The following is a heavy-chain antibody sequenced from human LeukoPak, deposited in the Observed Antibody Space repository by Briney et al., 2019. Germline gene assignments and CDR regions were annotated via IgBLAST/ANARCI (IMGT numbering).Heavy chain of an antibody. J-gene: IGHJ3*02. CDR3: ARVPYDFWSGYHDAFDI. V-gene: IGHV4-59*08. D-gene: IGHD3-3*01. CDR1: GGSIRSYY. Sequence: SETLSLTCTVSGGSIRSYYWSWIRQPPGKGLEWIGRIYNSGSTNYNPSLKSRVTISVDTSKNQFSLKLSSVTAADTAVYYCARVPYDFWSGYHDAFDIWGQGTMVTVSS. CDR2: IYNSGST.